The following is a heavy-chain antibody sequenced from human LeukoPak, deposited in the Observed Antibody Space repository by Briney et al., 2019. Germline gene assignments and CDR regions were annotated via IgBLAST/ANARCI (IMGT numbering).Heavy chain of an antibody. CDR1: GGSISSCY. J-gene: IGHJ4*02. CDR2: IYTSGST. Sequence: SETLSLTCTVSGGSISSCYWSWIRQPAGKGLEWIGRIYTSGSTNYNPSLKSRVTMSVDTSKNQFSLKLSSVTAADTAVYYCARVDSSGWYGGLFDYWGQGTLVTVSS. CDR3: ARVDSSGWYGGLFDY. V-gene: IGHV4-4*07. D-gene: IGHD6-19*01.